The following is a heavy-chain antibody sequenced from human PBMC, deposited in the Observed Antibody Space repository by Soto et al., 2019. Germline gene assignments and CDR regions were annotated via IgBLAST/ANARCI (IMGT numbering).Heavy chain of an antibody. CDR1: WYTLTRYD. CDR2: MNPNSGNT. Sequence: GSVKVSRKGSWYTLTRYDINWGGQGTGQGLEWMGWMNPNSGNTGYAQKFQGRVTMTRNTSIRTAYMELSSLRSEDTAVYYCARGHGYSGFLVRYWGQGTLVTVSS. D-gene: IGHD5-12*01. V-gene: IGHV1-8*01. CDR3: ARGHGYSGFLVRY. J-gene: IGHJ4*02.